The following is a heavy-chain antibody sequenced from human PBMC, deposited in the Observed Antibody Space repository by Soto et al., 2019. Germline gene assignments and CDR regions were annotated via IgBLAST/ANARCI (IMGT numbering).Heavy chain of an antibody. CDR2: INASNGNT. J-gene: IGHJ6*03. V-gene: IGHV1-3*01. CDR1: GDTITGYS. Sequence: GASVKVSCKASGDTITGYSMHSVRQAPRQGLEWMGWINASNGNTNYSQKFQGRVTMTRDTSASTAYMELSSLRSEDTAVYYCARDMGYCSGGSCYYYMDVWGKGTTVTVSS. D-gene: IGHD2-15*01. CDR3: ARDMGYCSGGSCYYYMDV.